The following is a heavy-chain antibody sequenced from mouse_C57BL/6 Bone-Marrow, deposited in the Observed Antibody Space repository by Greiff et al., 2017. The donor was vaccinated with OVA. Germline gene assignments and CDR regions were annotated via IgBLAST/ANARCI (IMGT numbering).Heavy chain of an antibody. CDR1: GYTFTDYY. J-gene: IGHJ3*01. CDR2: IYPGSGNT. V-gene: IGHV1-76*01. Sequence: QVQLKESGAELVRPGASVKLSCKASGYTFTDYYINWVKQRPGQGLEWIARIYPGSGNTYYNEKFKGKATLTAEKSSSTAYMQLSSLTSEDSAVYFCARQGGSSGPAWFAYWGQGTLVTVSA. CDR3: ARQGGSSGPAWFAY. D-gene: IGHD3-2*02.